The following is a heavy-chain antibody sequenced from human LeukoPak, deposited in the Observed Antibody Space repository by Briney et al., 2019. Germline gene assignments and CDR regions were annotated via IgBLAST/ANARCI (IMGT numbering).Heavy chain of an antibody. D-gene: IGHD3-22*01. Sequence: GSLRLSCVASGFTFSSYAMSWVRQAPGKGLEWVSAISGSGGSTYYADSVKGRFTISRDNSKNTLYLQMNSLRAEDTAVYYCAKDSGSGGYFDYWGQGTLVTVSS. CDR1: GFTFSSYA. CDR3: AKDSGSGGYFDY. CDR2: ISGSGGST. V-gene: IGHV3-23*01. J-gene: IGHJ4*02.